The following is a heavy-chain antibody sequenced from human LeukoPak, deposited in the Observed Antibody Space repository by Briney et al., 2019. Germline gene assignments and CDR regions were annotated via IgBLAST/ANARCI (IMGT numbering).Heavy chain of an antibody. CDR2: INHSGST. V-gene: IGHV4-34*01. J-gene: IGHJ4*02. CDR3: ARRGSGWVLSVDY. D-gene: IGHD6-19*01. CDR1: GGSFSGYY. Sequence: PSETLSLTCAVYGGSFSGYYRSWIRQSPGKGLEWIGEINHSGSTNYNPSLKSRVTISVDTSKNQFSLKLSSVTAADTAVYYCARRGSGWVLSVDYWGQGTLVTVSS.